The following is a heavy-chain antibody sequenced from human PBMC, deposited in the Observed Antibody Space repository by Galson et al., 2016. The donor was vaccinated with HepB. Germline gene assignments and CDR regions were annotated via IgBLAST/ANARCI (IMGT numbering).Heavy chain of an antibody. CDR3: IGAFF. J-gene: IGHJ4*02. CDR1: GFAFHSYT. Sequence: SLRLSCAASGFAFHSYTMGWVRQAPGKGLQWVSDITPSGDSTYYADPVTGRFTISRDNSRDTLYPQMNSLRVEDTAVYYCIGAFFWGQGTLVTVSP. CDR2: ITPSGDST. D-gene: IGHD3-3*02. V-gene: IGHV3-23*01.